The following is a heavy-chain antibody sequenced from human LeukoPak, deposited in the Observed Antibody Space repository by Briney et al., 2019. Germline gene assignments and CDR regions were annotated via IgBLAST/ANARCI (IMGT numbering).Heavy chain of an antibody. V-gene: IGHV3-33*01. CDR3: ARGHPIAAARPFDY. D-gene: IGHD6-13*01. CDR2: IWYDGSNK. J-gene: IGHJ4*02. CDR1: GFTFSSYG. Sequence: PGGSLRLSCAASGFTFSSYGMHWVRQAPGKGLEWVAVIWYDGSNKYYADSVKGRFTISRDNSKNTLYLQMNSLRAEDTAVYYCARGHPIAAARPFDYWGQGTLVTVSS.